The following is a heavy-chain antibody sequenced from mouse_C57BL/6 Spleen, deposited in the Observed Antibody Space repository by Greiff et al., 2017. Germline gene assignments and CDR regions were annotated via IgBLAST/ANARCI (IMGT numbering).Heavy chain of an antibody. CDR3: SRADSSGYDAIDY. Sequence: VQLQESGAELAKPGASVKLSCKASGYTFTSYWMHWVKQRPGQGLEWIGYINPSSGYTKYNQKFKDKATLTADKSSITAYMQLSSLTYVNSAVYYCSRADSSGYDAIDYWGKGTSVTVSS. CDR1: GYTFTSYW. CDR2: INPSSGYT. V-gene: IGHV1-7*01. J-gene: IGHJ4*01. D-gene: IGHD3-2*02.